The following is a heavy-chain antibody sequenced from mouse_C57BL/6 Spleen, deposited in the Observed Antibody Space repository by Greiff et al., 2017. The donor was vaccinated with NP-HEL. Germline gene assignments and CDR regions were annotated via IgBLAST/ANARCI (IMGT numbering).Heavy chain of an antibody. J-gene: IGHJ3*01. V-gene: IGHV1-26*01. Sequence: VQLRQSGPELVKPGASVKISCKASGYTFTDYYMNWVKQSHGKSLEWIGDINPNNGGTSYNQKFKGKATLTVDKSSSTAYMELRSLTSEDSAVYYCARDGAPYAYWGQGTLVTVSA. CDR2: INPNNGGT. CDR1: GYTFTDYY. CDR3: ARDGAPYAY. D-gene: IGHD3-1*01.